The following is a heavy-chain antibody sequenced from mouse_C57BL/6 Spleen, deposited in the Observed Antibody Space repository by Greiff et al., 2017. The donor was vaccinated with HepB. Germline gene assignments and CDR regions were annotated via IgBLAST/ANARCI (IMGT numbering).Heavy chain of an antibody. CDR1: GYAFSSSW. D-gene: IGHD1-1*01. CDR3: ARGYYGSSPADV. V-gene: IGHV1-82*01. J-gene: IGHJ1*03. Sequence: QVQLQQSGPELVKPGASVKISCKASGYAFSSSWMNWVKQRPGKGLEWIGRIYPGDGDTNYNGKFKGKATLTADKSSSTAYMQLSSLTSEDSAVYFCARGYYGSSPADVWGTGTTVTVSS. CDR2: IYPGDGDT.